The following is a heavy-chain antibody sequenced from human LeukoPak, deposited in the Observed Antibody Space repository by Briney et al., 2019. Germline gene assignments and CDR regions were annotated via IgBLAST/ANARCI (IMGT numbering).Heavy chain of an antibody. CDR2: IYYSGST. CDR3: TAESRGAMLT. CDR1: GGSISSYY. D-gene: IGHD1-14*01. J-gene: IGHJ5*02. Sequence: SETLSLTCTVSGGSISSYYWSWIRQPPGKGLEWIGYIYYSGSTNYNPSLKSRVIISVDTSKNQFSLKLSSVTAADTAVYYCTAESRGAMLTWGQGTLVTVSS. V-gene: IGHV4-59*08.